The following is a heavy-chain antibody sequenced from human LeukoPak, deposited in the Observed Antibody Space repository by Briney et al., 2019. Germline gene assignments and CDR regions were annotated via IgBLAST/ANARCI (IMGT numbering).Heavy chain of an antibody. J-gene: IGHJ5*02. CDR3: ARVHHFWGGYFNWFDP. CDR2: INHSGST. Sequence: SETLSLTCAVYGGSFSGYYWSWIRQPPGKGLEWIGEINHSGSTNYNPSLKSRVTISVDTSKNQFSLKLSSVTAADTAVYYCARVHHFWGGYFNWFDPWGQGTLVTVSS. V-gene: IGHV4-34*01. D-gene: IGHD3-3*02. CDR1: GGSFSGYY.